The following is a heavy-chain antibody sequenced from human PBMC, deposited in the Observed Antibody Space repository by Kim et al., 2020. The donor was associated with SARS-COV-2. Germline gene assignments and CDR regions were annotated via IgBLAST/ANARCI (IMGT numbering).Heavy chain of an antibody. CDR1: GFTFSSYS. V-gene: IGHV3-21*01. J-gene: IGHJ3*02. CDR2: ISSSSSYI. D-gene: IGHD2-2*01. CDR3: ARDRGGIVVVPAATHDAFYI. Sequence: GGSLRLSCAASGFTFSSYSMNWVRQAPGKGLEWVSSISSSSSYIYYAASVKGRFTISRDNAKNSLYLQMNSLRAEDTAVYYCARDRGGIVVVPAATHDAFYIWGQGAMFTVSS.